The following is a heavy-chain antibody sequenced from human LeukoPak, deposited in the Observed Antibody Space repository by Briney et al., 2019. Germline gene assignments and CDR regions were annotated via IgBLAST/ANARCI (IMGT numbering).Heavy chain of an antibody. CDR3: AWTRDGYLRY. CDR2: IDHQGST. Sequence: SETLSLTCAVYGGASSGYYGTRMRQAPGKGLEWIGEIDHQGSTNYNPSLKSRVTISVDTSKSQFSLRLSSVTAADTAVYYCAWTRDGYLRYWGQGTLVSVSS. V-gene: IGHV4-34*01. J-gene: IGHJ4*02. CDR1: GGASSGYY. D-gene: IGHD5-24*01.